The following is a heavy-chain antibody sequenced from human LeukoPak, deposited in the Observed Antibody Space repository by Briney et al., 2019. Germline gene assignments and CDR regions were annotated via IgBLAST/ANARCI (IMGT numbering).Heavy chain of an antibody. CDR3: ATDIGRWRQAKYFQH. J-gene: IGHJ1*01. CDR2: IYTRGTT. Sequence: TLSLTCTGSGGSISSGSYYWSWIRQPAGKGLEWIVRIYTRGTTNYNPSLKSRVTISVDTSKNQFSLKLSSVTAADTAVYYCATDIGRWRQAKYFQHWGQGPLVTVSS. D-gene: IGHD4-23*01. CDR1: GGSISSGSYY. V-gene: IGHV4-61*02.